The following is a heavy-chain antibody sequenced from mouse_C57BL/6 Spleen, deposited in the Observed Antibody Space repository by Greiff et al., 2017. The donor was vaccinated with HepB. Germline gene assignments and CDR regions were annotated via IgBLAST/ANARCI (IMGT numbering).Heavy chain of an antibody. V-gene: IGHV1-53*01. D-gene: IGHD2-4*01. CDR3: ASTMITKGAPYWYVEV. Sequence: VQLKQPGTELVKPGASVKLSCKASGYTFTSYWMHWVKQRPGQGLEWIGNINPSNGGTNYNEKFKSKATLTVDKSSSTAYVQLSSLTSEDSAVYYWASTMITKGAPYWYVEVGGTGTTVTVSS. CDR1: GYTFTSYW. J-gene: IGHJ1*03. CDR2: INPSNGGT.